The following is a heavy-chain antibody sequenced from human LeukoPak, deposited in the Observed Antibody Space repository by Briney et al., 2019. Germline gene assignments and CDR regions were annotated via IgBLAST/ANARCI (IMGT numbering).Heavy chain of an antibody. CDR2: ISAYNGNT. J-gene: IGHJ4*02. D-gene: IGHD6-6*01. V-gene: IGHV1-18*01. CDR3: ARAKEGLYSSSSSDDY. Sequence: ASVKVSCKASGYTFTSYGISWVRQAPGQGLEWMGWISAYNGNTNYAQKLQGRVTMTTDTSTSTAYMELSSLRSDDTAVYYCARAKEGLYSSSSSDDYWGQGTLVTVSS. CDR1: GYTFTSYG.